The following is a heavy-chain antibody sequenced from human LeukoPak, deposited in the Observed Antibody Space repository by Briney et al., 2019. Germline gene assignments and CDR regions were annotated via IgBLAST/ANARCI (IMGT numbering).Heavy chain of an antibody. D-gene: IGHD1-14*01. CDR3: ARHLLRTSTSFDY. CDR1: GYTFTTYG. J-gene: IGHJ4*02. CDR2: ISGYNGNT. Sequence: ASVKVSCKTSGYTFTTYGILWVRQAPGQGLEWMGWISGYNGNTNFARKLQGRVTMTTDTSTSTAYMELRSLRSDDTAVYYCARHLLRTSTSFDYWDQGNLVTVSS. V-gene: IGHV1-18*01.